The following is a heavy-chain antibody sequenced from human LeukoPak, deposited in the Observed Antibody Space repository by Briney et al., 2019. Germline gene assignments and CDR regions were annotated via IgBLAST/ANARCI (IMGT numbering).Heavy chain of an antibody. CDR1: GGSITSSLYY. V-gene: IGHV4-39*07. CDR2: IHYSGNT. Sequence: PSETLSLTCTVSGGSITSSLYYGAWIRQPPGKGLEWTGSIHYSGNTYYNPSLKSRVTISVDTSKNQFSLKLSSVTAADTAVYYCARETSGSNDAFDIWGQGTMVTVSS. D-gene: IGHD1-26*01. J-gene: IGHJ3*02. CDR3: ARETSGSNDAFDI.